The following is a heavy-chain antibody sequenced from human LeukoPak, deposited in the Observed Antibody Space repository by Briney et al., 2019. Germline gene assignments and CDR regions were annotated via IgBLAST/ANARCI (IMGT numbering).Heavy chain of an antibody. CDR2: IVPIVEIT. V-gene: IGHV1-69*04. CDR3: ARGNYGDPNWFDP. J-gene: IGHJ5*02. CDR1: GDTLNNDD. D-gene: IGHD4-17*01. Sequence: SVRVSCKASGDTLNNDDITWVRQAPGRGLEWMGRIVPIVEITNYAESFQGRVTITADKSTNTFYMQLASLMSSDTAIYFCARGNYGDPNWFDPWGQGTLVTVSS.